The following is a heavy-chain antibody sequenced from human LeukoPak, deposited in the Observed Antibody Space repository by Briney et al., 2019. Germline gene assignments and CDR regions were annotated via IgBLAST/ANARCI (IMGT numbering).Heavy chain of an antibody. CDR1: GFTFSGYG. V-gene: IGHV3-30*18. CDR2: ISYDGSNK. J-gene: IGHJ3*02. CDR3: AKLTPHQIQKGAFDI. D-gene: IGHD2-15*01. Sequence: PGRSLRLSCAASGFTFSGYGMHWVRQAPGKGLEWVAVISYDGSNKYYADSVKGRFTISRDNSKNTLYLQMNSLRAEDTAVYYCAKLTPHQIQKGAFDIWGQGTMVTVSS.